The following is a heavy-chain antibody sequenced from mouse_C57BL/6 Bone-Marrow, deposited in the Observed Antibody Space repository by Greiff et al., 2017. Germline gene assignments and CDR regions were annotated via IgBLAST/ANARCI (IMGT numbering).Heavy chain of an antibody. Sequence: EVQLQQSGAELVRPGASVKLSCTASGFNIKDDYMHWVKQRPEQGLEWIGWIDPANGDTEYASKFQGKATITADTSSNTAYLQLSSLTSEDTAVYYCTTKGELRLRFAYWGQGTLVTVSA. J-gene: IGHJ3*01. CDR3: TTKGELRLRFAY. D-gene: IGHD3-2*02. CDR1: GFNIKDDY. V-gene: IGHV14-4*01. CDR2: IDPANGDT.